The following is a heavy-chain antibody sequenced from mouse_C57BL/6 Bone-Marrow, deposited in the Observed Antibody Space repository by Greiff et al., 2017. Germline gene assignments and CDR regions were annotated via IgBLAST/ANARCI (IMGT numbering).Heavy chain of an antibody. D-gene: IGHD1-1*01. CDR1: GSTFTSYT. J-gene: IGHJ2*01. V-gene: IGHV1-4*01. CDR2: INPSSGYT. Sequence: QVQLKESGAELARPGASVKMSCKASGSTFTSYTMHWVKQRPGQGLEWIGYINPSSGYTKYNQKFKDKATLTADKSSSTAYMQLSSLTSEDSAVYYCAREGVLRSYFDYWGQGTTLTVSS. CDR3: AREGVLRSYFDY.